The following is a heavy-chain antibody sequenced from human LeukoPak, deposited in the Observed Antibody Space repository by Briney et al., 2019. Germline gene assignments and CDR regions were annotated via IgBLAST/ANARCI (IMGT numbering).Heavy chain of an antibody. CDR2: ISGSSDNI. CDR3: VYYTIYGVVRWFDP. V-gene: IGHV3-23*01. J-gene: IGHJ5*02. D-gene: IGHD3-3*01. Sequence: TGGSLRLSCAASGFTVSANYMGWVRQAPGKGLEWVSSISGSSDNIYYADSVKGRFTISRDYSKNTLYLEMNSLRTEDTAVYYCVYYTIYGVVRWFDPWGQGTLVTVSS. CDR1: GFTVSANY.